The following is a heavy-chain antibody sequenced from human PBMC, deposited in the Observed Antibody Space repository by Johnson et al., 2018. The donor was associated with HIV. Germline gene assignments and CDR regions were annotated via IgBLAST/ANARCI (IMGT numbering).Heavy chain of an antibody. V-gene: IGHV3-33*06. CDR3: AKDKDAFDI. J-gene: IGHJ3*02. CDR1: GFTFSSYG. Sequence: QVQLVESGGGVVQPGRSLRLSCAASGFTFSSYGMHWVRQAPGKGLEWVAVIWYDGSNKYYADSVKGRFTISRDNSKNTLYLQMNSLRAEDTAVYYCAKDKDAFDIWGQGTMVTVSS. CDR2: IWYDGSNK.